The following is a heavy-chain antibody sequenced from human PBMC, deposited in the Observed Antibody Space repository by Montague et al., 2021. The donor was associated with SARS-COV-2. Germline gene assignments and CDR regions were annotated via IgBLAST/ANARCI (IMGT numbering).Heavy chain of an antibody. CDR3: TKDLVLRAARPDALGV. CDR2: ISSSTNII. V-gene: IGHV3-48*04. J-gene: IGHJ3*01. CDR1: GFTFSSYS. D-gene: IGHD6-6*01. Sequence: SLRLSCAASGFTFSSYSVNWVRPAPGKGLEWISYISSSTNIIYYADSVKGRFTISRDNARNSLYLQMNSLRVDDTAVYYCTKDLVLRAARPDALGVWGQGTVVTVSS.